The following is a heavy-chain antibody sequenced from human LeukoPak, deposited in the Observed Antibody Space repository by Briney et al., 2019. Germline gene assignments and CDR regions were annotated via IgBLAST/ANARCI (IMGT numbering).Heavy chain of an antibody. Sequence: GGSLRLSCSASGFTFSTYFMHWVRQAPGKGLECVSAIIGSGGSTYYADSVKGRFTISRDNSKNTLYLQMSSLRAEDTAVYYCVRDQRGGSSGYYDSWGQGTLVTVPS. D-gene: IGHD3-22*01. J-gene: IGHJ4*02. CDR1: GFTFSTYF. CDR3: VRDQRGGSSGYYDS. CDR2: IIGSGGST. V-gene: IGHV3-64D*06.